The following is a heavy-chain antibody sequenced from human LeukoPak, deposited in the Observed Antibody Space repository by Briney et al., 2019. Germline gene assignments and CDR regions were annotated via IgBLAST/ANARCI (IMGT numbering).Heavy chain of an antibody. D-gene: IGHD3-22*01. CDR3: ARGDRYYYDSSGSLDY. J-gene: IGHJ4*02. CDR2: IYYSGST. Sequence: SETLSLTCTVSGGSISSYYWSWIRQPPGKGLEWIGYIYYSGSTNYNPSLKSRVTISVDTSKNQFSLKLSSVTAADTAVYYCARGDRYYYDSSGSLDYWGQGTLVTVSS. CDR1: GGSISSYY. V-gene: IGHV4-59*01.